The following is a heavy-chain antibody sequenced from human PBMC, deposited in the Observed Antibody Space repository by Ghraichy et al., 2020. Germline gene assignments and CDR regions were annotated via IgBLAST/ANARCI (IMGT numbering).Heavy chain of an antibody. CDR1: GGSISSYY. CDR3: ARGALTGGIDY. J-gene: IGHJ4*02. Sequence: SETLSLTCTVSGGSISSYYWSWIRQPPGKGLEWIGYIYYSGSTNYNPSLKRRVTISVDTSKNQFSLKLSSVTAADTAVDYCARGALTGGIDYWGQGTLVTVSS. CDR2: IYYSGST. V-gene: IGHV4-59*01. D-gene: IGHD3-16*01.